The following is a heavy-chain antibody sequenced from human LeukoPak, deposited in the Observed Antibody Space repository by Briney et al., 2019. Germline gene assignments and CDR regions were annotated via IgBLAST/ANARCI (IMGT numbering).Heavy chain of an antibody. CDR3: ARGRYDFWSGPGYMDV. CDR2: ISAYNGNT. D-gene: IGHD3-3*01. Sequence: ASVKVSCKASGYTFTSYGISWVRQAPGQGLEWMGWISAYNGNTNYAQKLQGRVTMTTDTSTSTAYMELRSLRSDDTAVYYCARGRYDFWSGPGYMDVWGKGTTVTVSS. CDR1: GYTFTSYG. J-gene: IGHJ6*03. V-gene: IGHV1-18*01.